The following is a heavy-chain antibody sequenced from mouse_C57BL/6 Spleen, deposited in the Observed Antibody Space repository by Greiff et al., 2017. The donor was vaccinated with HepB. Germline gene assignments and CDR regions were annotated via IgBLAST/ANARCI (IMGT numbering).Heavy chain of an antibody. J-gene: IGHJ2*01. Sequence: EVQLVESEGGLVQPGSSMKLSCTASGFTFSDYYMAWVRQVPEKGLEWVANINYDGSSTYYLDSLKSRFIISRDNAKNILYLQMSSLKSEDTATYYCAREGYSPFDYWGQGTTLTVSS. V-gene: IGHV5-16*01. D-gene: IGHD2-12*01. CDR2: INYDGSST. CDR3: AREGYSPFDY. CDR1: GFTFSDYY.